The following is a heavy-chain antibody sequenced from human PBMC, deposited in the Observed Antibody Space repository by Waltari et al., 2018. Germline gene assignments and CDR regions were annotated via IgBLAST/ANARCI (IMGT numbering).Heavy chain of an antibody. CDR1: GGSISSSSYY. Sequence: QLQLQESGPGLVKPSETLSLTCTVSGGSISSSSYYWGWIRQPPGNGLEWIGSIYYSGSTYYNPSLKSRVTISVDTSKNQFSLKLSSVTAADTAVYYCARHSEDYDYVWGSYRPPATFDYWGQGTLVTVSS. CDR3: ARHSEDYDYVWGSYRPPATFDY. CDR2: IYYSGST. D-gene: IGHD3-16*02. J-gene: IGHJ4*02. V-gene: IGHV4-39*01.